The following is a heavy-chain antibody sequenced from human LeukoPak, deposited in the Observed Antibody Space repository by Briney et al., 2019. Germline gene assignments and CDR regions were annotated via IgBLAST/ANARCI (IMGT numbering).Heavy chain of an antibody. CDR1: GGSISRSSYY. V-gene: IGHV4-39*07. Sequence: SETLSLTCTVSGGSISRSSYYWGWIRQSPGKGLEWIGSIYYSGSTYYNPSLKSRVTISVDTSKNQFSLKLSSVTAADTAVYYCARVYYYASGSQYWGQGTLVTVSS. D-gene: IGHD3-10*01. CDR2: IYYSGST. J-gene: IGHJ4*02. CDR3: ARVYYYASGSQY.